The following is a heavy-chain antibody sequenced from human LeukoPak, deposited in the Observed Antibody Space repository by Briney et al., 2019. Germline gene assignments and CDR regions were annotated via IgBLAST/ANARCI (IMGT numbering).Heavy chain of an antibody. CDR1: GGSISSGGYY. V-gene: IGHV4-31*03. J-gene: IGHJ5*02. D-gene: IGHD2-2*01. CDR3: ARDSTLGRPGWFDP. Sequence: SETLSLTCTVSGGSISSGGYYWSWIRQHPGKGLEWIGYIYYSGSTYYNPSLKSRVTISVDTSKNQFPLKLSSVTAADTAVYYCARDSTLGRPGWFDPWGQGTLVTVSS. CDR2: IYYSGST.